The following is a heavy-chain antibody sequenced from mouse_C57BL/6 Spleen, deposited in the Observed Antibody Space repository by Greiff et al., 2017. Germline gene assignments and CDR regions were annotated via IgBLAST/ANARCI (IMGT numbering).Heavy chain of an antibody. CDR2: IYPGDGDI. CDR3: ARGTY. Sequence: QVHVKQSGAELVKPGASVKISCKASGYAFSSYWMNWVKQRPGRGLEWIGQIYPGDGDINYNGKFKDKATLTADKSSSTAYMQLSSLTSEDSAVYFCARGTYWGQGTLVTVSA. J-gene: IGHJ3*01. CDR1: GYAFSSYW. V-gene: IGHV1-80*01.